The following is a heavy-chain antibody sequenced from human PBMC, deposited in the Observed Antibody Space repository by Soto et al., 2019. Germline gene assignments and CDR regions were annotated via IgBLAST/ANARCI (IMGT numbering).Heavy chain of an antibody. CDR3: ARLAVAGTSYYYYGMDV. J-gene: IGHJ6*02. V-gene: IGHV5-10-1*01. CDR2: IDPSDSYT. CDR1: GYSFTSYW. Sequence: GESLKISCKGSGYSFTSYWISWVRRMPGKGLEWMGRIDPSDSYTNYSPSFQGHVTISADKSISTAYLQWSSLKASDTAMYYCARLAVAGTSYYYYGMDVWGQGTTVTVSS. D-gene: IGHD6-19*01.